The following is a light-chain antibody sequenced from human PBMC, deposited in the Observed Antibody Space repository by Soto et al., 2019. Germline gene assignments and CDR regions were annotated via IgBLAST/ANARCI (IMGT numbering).Light chain of an antibody. Sequence: EIVLTQSPATLSLSPGERATLPCRASQSVSSFLAWYQQKPGQAPRLLIYDASNRATGIPARFSGSGSGTDFTLTISSLEPEDFALYYCQQRSSWPRTFGQGTKVDIK. CDR3: QQRSSWPRT. CDR2: DAS. J-gene: IGKJ1*01. CDR1: QSVSSF. V-gene: IGKV3-11*01.